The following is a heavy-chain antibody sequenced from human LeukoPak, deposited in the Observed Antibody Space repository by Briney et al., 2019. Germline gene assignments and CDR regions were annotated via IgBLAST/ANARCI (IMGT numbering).Heavy chain of an antibody. CDR2: ISGAGGSS. V-gene: IGHV3-23*01. J-gene: IGHJ4*02. CDR3: TKDDSSSWYDYFFDY. Sequence: GGSLRLSCATSGFAFSSSSMSWVRQAPGKGLEWVSTISGAGGSSWYAESVKGRFTISRVNSMSSVSLQMSSRRVEDTAIYYCTKDDSSSWYDYFFDYWGQGTLVTVSS. CDR1: GFAFSSSS. D-gene: IGHD3-22*01.